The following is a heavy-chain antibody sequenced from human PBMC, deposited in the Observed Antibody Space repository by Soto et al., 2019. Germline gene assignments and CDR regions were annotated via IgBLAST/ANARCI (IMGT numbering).Heavy chain of an antibody. CDR3: TRQATARYRDYYFEF. CDR1: GDSITSSSYY. V-gene: IGHV4-39*01. Sequence: NPSETLSLTCTVSGDSITSSSYYWGWIRQPPGKGLEWIGSTYYSGTAYYNPSLKSRVSISVDTSKTQFSLKLTSVTAADTALYYCTRQATARYRDYYFEFWGQGTLVTVSS. J-gene: IGHJ4*02. CDR2: TYYSGTA. D-gene: IGHD4-17*01.